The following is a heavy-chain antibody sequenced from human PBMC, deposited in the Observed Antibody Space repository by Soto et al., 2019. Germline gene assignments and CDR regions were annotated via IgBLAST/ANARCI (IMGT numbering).Heavy chain of an antibody. D-gene: IGHD1-26*01. CDR1: GYTFTTYG. Sequence: ASVKVSCKASGYTFTTYGISWVRQAPGQGLEWMGWISAYNGNTDNAQKFQGRVTMTTDTPTSTAYMELRSLRSDDTAVYYCARGAPSWAYGMDVWGQGTTVTVCS. J-gene: IGHJ6*02. V-gene: IGHV1-18*01. CDR3: ARGAPSWAYGMDV. CDR2: ISAYNGNT.